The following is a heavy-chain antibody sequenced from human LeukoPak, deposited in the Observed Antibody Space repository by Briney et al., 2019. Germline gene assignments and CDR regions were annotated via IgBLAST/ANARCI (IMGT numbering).Heavy chain of an antibody. Sequence: GGSLRLSCAASGFTFSSYSMNWVRQAPGKGLEWVSSISSSSSYIYYADSVKGRFTISRDNAKNSLYLQMNSLRAEDTAVYYCAREDSSGWYGWFDPWGQGTLVTVSS. CDR3: AREDSSGWYGWFDP. J-gene: IGHJ5*02. V-gene: IGHV3-21*01. CDR1: GFTFSSYS. CDR2: ISSSSSYI. D-gene: IGHD6-19*01.